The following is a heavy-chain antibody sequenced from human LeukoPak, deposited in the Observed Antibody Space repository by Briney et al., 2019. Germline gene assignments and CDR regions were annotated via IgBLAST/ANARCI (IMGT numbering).Heavy chain of an antibody. CDR3: ARRAYALRTDFDY. D-gene: IGHD4-17*01. CDR1: GYSFTSYW. Sequence: GESLKISCKGSGYSFTSYWIGWVRQMPGKGLEWMGIIYPGDSGTRYSPSFQGQVTISADKSISTAYLQWSNLKASDTAMYYCARRAYALRTDFDYWGQGTLVTVSS. CDR2: IYPGDSGT. J-gene: IGHJ4*02. V-gene: IGHV5-51*01.